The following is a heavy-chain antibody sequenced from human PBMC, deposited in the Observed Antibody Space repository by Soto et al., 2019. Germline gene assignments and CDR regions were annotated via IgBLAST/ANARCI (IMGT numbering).Heavy chain of an antibody. CDR2: FDPEDGET. J-gene: IGHJ3*02. D-gene: IGHD2-2*01. V-gene: IGHV1-24*01. Sequence: ASVKVSCKVSGYTLTELSMHWVRQAPGKGLEWMGGFDPEDGETIYAQKFQGRVTMTEDTSTDTAYMELSSLRSEDTAVYYCATGANSGDIVVVPAAFDAFDIWGQGTMVNVSS. CDR3: ATGANSGDIVVVPAAFDAFDI. CDR1: GYTLTELS.